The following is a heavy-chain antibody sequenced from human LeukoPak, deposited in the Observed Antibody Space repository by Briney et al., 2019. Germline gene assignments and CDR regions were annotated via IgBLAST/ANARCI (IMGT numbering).Heavy chain of an antibody. V-gene: IGHV1-2*02. Sequence: ASVKVSCRASGYTFTGSYMHWVRQAPGQGLEWMGWINLNSGGTNYAQKFQDRVTMTRDTSISTAYMELSRLTSDDTAVYYCARDGAFDYWGQGTLVTVFS. CDR3: ARDGAFDY. D-gene: IGHD1-26*01. CDR1: GYTFTGSY. J-gene: IGHJ4*02. CDR2: INLNSGGT.